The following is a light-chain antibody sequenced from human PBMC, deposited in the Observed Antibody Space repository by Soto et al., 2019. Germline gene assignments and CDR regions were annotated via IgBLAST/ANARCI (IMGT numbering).Light chain of an antibody. Sequence: EIVMTQSPATLSVSPGERATLSCRASQGVSSDLAWYQQKPGQAPRLLMYGASTRATGTPARFSGSGSGTEFTLTISSLQSEDFAVYYCQQYNNWPLTFGGGTKVEIK. CDR2: GAS. V-gene: IGKV3-15*01. J-gene: IGKJ4*01. CDR1: QGVSSD. CDR3: QQYNNWPLT.